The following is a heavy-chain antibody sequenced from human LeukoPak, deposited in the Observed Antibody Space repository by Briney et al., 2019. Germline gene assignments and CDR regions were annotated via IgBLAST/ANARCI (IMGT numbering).Heavy chain of an antibody. CDR1: GYTFTGYY. Sequence: GASVKVSCKASGYTFTGYYMHWVRQAPGQGLEWMGWTNPNSGGTKYAQKFQGRVTMTRDTSITTAYMELSRLRSDDTAVYYCARELVATMVDYWGQGTLVTVSS. CDR2: TNPNSGGT. J-gene: IGHJ4*02. CDR3: ARELVATMVDY. D-gene: IGHD5-12*01. V-gene: IGHV1-2*02.